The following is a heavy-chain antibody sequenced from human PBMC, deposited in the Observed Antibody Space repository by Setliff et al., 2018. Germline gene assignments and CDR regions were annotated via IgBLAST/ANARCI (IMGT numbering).Heavy chain of an antibody. CDR2: IYYSGST. CDR1: GGSISSSSYY. D-gene: IGHD3-10*01. CDR3: ATTSGSGSSLLPNFSDP. Sequence: PSETLSLTCTVSGGSISSSSYYWGWIRQPPGKGLEWIGSIYYSGSTYYNPSLKSRVTISVDTSKNQFSLKLSSVTAADTAVHYCATTSGSGSSLLPNFSDPWGQGTLVTVSS. J-gene: IGHJ5*02. V-gene: IGHV4-39*07.